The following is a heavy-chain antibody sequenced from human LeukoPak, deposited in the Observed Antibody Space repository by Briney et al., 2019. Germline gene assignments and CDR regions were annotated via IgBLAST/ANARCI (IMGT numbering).Heavy chain of an antibody. CDR1: GYDFTSYA. Sequence: GASVTVSCKASGYDFTSYAMHWVRQAPGQRLEWMGWINAGNGNTKYSQKFQGRVTITRDTSASTAYMELSSLRSEDTAVYYCARAGRIVGATPLGYWGQGTLVTVSS. J-gene: IGHJ4*02. V-gene: IGHV1-3*01. D-gene: IGHD1-26*01. CDR2: INAGNGNT. CDR3: ARAGRIVGATPLGY.